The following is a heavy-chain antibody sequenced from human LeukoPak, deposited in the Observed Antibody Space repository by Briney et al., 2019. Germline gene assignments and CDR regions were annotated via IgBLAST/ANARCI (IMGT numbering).Heavy chain of an antibody. CDR1: GYTFTTYG. CDR3: ARDGAVAAVFDY. V-gene: IGHV1-18*01. D-gene: IGHD6-19*01. J-gene: IGHJ4*02. Sequence: ASAKVSCKASGYTFTTYGVTWVRQAPGQGLEWMGWISPYNGDTNYAQNLQGRVTLTTDTSTSTAYMELRSLRSDDTAVYYCARDGAVAAVFDYWGQGTLVTVSS. CDR2: ISPYNGDT.